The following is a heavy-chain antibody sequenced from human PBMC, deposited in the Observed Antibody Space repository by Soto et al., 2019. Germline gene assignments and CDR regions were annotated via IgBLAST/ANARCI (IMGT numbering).Heavy chain of an antibody. CDR3: AREEGAAFYYDGMDV. CDR2: INSDGRST. J-gene: IGHJ6*02. V-gene: IGHV3-74*01. Sequence: EVQLVESGGGLVQPGGSLRLSCAASGFTFSSYWMHWVRQAPGKGLVWVSRINSDGRSTSYADSVKGRFTISRDNAKNKLYLHMNSLRAEDTAVYYCAREEGAAFYYDGMDVWGQGTTVTVSS. CDR1: GFTFSSYW.